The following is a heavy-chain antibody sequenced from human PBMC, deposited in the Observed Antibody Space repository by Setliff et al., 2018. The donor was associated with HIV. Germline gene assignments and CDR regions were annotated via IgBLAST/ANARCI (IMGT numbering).Heavy chain of an antibody. Sequence: SETLSLTCTVSGGSISSHYWSWIRQPPGKGLEWLGYVSYMGSTTYNPSLKSRVTISVDTSKNQFSLKLNSVTATDTAVYYCARGEYYFDYWGQGTLVTVSS. CDR3: ARGEYYFDY. CDR2: VSYMGST. J-gene: IGHJ4*02. CDR1: GGSISSHY. V-gene: IGHV4-59*11.